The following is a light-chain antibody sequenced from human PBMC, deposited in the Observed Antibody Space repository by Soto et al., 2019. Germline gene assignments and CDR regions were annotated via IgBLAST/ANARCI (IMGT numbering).Light chain of an antibody. CDR3: QKYNSAPFT. Sequence: DIQMTQSPSSLSTYVGDRVTITCRARQDIGSSLAWYQQKPGKLPNLLIYGASTLQSGVPSRFSGSGSGTYFTLTLSSLRPDDVVSYYCQKYNSAPFTFGPGTKVDLK. V-gene: IGKV1-27*01. CDR1: QDIGSS. CDR2: GAS. J-gene: IGKJ3*01.